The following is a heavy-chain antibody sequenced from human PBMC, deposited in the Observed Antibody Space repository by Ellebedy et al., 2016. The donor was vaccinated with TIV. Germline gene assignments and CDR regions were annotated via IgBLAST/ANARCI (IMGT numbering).Heavy chain of an antibody. V-gene: IGHV3-53*04. CDR2: GYT. CDR3: AKGSFPFGDKSERIYSFQY. J-gene: IGHJ4*02. D-gene: IGHD3-10*01. CDR1: GFIVSTNH. Sequence: PGGSLRLSCTASGFIVSTNHMSWVRQAPGKGREWVGGYTNYADSVKCRFTISTHNSRNTLYRQMTNLRTEDTAVYYCAKGSFPFGDKSERIYSFQYWGQGTLVTVSS.